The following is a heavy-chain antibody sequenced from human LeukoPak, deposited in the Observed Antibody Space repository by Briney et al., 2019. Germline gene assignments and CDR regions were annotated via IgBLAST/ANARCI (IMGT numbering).Heavy chain of an antibody. CDR1: GGSFSGYY. J-gene: IGHJ5*02. CDR2: INHSGST. V-gene: IGHV4-34*01. CDR3: ARTRYCSSTSCRNWFDP. D-gene: IGHD2-2*01. Sequence: SETLSLTCAVYGGSFSGYYWSWIRQPPGKGLEWIGEINHSGSTNYNPSLKSRVTISVDTSKNQFSLKLSSVTAAGTAVYYCARTRYCSSTSCRNWFDPWGQGTLVTVSS.